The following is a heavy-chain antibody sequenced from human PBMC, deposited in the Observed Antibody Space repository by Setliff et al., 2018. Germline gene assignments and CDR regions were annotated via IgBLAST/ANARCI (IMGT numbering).Heavy chain of an antibody. Sequence: ASVKVSCKVSGYTLTELSMHWVRQAPGKGLEWMGGFDPEDGETIYAQKFQGRVTITEDTSTDTAYMELSSLRSEDTAVYYCATDVPSTFGGASDAFDIWGQGTMVTVSS. CDR1: GYTLTELS. D-gene: IGHD3-16*01. CDR2: FDPEDGET. CDR3: ATDVPSTFGGASDAFDI. J-gene: IGHJ3*02. V-gene: IGHV1-24*01.